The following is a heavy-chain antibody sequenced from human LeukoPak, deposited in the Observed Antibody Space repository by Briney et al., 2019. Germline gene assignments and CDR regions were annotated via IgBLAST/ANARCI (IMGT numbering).Heavy chain of an antibody. CDR3: TRGGIIILGVATVVDY. CDR2: MNPGSGNT. J-gene: IGHJ4*02. V-gene: IGHV1-8*01. Sequence: ASVKVSCKASGYTFTSYDINWVRQTTGQGLEWMGWMNPGSGNTGYAQKFQGRVTMTRNTSISTVYMEVSGLRSEDTAVYYCTRGGIIILGVATVVDYWGQGALVTVSS. CDR1: GYTFTSYD. D-gene: IGHD3/OR15-3a*01.